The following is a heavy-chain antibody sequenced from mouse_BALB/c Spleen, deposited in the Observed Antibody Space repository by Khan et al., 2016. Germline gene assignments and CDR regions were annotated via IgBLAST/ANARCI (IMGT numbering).Heavy chain of an antibody. V-gene: IGHV1-4*01. CDR1: GYTFTSYL. CDR2: INPTSGYT. D-gene: IGHD2-1*01. CDR3: ARSRRMGGNYIFAY. J-gene: IGHJ2*01. Sequence: QVQLQQSGAELARPGASVRMSCKASGYTFTSYLIHWVKQRPGQGLEWIGYINPTSGYTNYNQKFKDKATLTADKSSSTAYMQLSSLTSEDSAVYYCARSRRMGGNYIFAYWGQGTTLTVSS.